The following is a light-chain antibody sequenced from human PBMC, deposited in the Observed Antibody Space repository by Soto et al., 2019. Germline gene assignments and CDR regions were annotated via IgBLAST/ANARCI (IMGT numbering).Light chain of an antibody. J-gene: IGKJ1*01. CDR1: QTVRGTF. V-gene: IGKV3-20*01. Sequence: EIVLTQSPGTLSLSPGERATLSCRAGQTVRGTFLAWYQQRPGQPPRLLIYGASNRATGIPDRFTGSGCGTEFTLTISRLEPEDFAVYYCCQYGGSPQGTFGQGTKVEIK. CDR2: GAS. CDR3: CQYGGSPQGT.